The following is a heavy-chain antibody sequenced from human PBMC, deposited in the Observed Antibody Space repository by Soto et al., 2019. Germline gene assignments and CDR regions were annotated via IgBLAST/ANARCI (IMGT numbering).Heavy chain of an antibody. CDR1: GGSISSYY. J-gene: IGHJ4*02. V-gene: IGHV4-59*01. CDR3: ARGRIFGVANPIYYFDY. Sequence: SETLSLTCTVSGGSISSYYWSWIRQPPGKGLEWIGYIYYSGSTNYNPSLKSRVTISVDTSKNQFSLKLSSVTAADTAVYYCARGRIFGVANPIYYFDYWGQGTLVTVSS. D-gene: IGHD3-3*01. CDR2: IYYSGST.